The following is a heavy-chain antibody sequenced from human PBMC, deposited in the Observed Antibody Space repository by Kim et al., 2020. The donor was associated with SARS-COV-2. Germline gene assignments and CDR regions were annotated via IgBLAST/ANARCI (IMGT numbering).Heavy chain of an antibody. CDR2: ISSSSSYT. D-gene: IGHD5-12*01. V-gene: IGHV3-11*03. CDR3: ARGEEPDIVATPPGY. CDR1: GFTFSDYY. J-gene: IGHJ4*02. Sequence: GGSLRLSCAASGFTFSDYYMSWIRQAPGKGLEWVSYISSSSSYTNYADSVKGRFTISRDNAKNSLYLQMNSLRAEDTAVYYCARGEEPDIVATPPGYWGQGTLVTVSS.